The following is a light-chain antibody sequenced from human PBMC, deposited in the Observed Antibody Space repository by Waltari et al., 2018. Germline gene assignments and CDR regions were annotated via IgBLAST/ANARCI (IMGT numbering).Light chain of an antibody. V-gene: IGKV2-30*01. CDR3: MQGTHWPWT. J-gene: IGKJ2*02. CDR1: QSLVYSDRNTY. CDR2: KVS. Sequence: DVVMTLSPLSLPVTLGQPASISCRSSQSLVYSDRNTYLNWFQKRPGQSPRRLIYKVSNRDSGVPDRFSGGGSGTDFTLKISRVEAEDVGVYYCMQGTHWPWTFGQGTKLEIK.